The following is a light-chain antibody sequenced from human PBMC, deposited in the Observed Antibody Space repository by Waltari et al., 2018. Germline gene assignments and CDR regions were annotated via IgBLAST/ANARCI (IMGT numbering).Light chain of an antibody. CDR2: KAS. CDR3: QQYHSFSRFA. J-gene: IGKJ3*01. Sequence: DIQMTQSPSTLSASVGDRVTITCRASQRITTWLAWYQQKPGRAPKLLIYKASTLQSGVPSRFSASGSGTEFTLTISSLQPDDFATYYCQQYHSFSRFAFGAGN. CDR1: QRITTW. V-gene: IGKV1-5*03.